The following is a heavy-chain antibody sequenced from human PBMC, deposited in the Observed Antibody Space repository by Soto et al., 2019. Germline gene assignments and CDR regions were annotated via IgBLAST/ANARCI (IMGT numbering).Heavy chain of an antibody. D-gene: IGHD6-13*01. V-gene: IGHV4-39*01. CDR3: ARSYSSSWYRYYYYGMDG. Sequence: SETLSLTCTVSGGSISSSSYYWGWIRQPPGKGLEWIGSIYYSGSTYYNPSLKSRVTISVDTSKNQFSLKLSSVTAADTAVYYCARSYSSSWYRYYYYGMDGWGQGTKVTVSS. J-gene: IGHJ6*02. CDR1: GGSISSSSYY. CDR2: IYYSGST.